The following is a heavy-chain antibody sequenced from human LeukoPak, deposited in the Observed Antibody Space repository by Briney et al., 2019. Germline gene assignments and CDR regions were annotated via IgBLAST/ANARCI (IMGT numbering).Heavy chain of an antibody. J-gene: IGHJ4*02. CDR2: IVVGSGNT. D-gene: IGHD6-13*01. CDR3: TKDQIFSAAAGISVLFDY. Sequence: VKVSCKASGFTFTSSAMQWVRQARGQRLEWIGWIVVGSGNTNYAQKFQERVTITRDMSTSTAYMELSSLRSEDTAVYYCTKDQIFSAAAGISVLFDYWGQGTLVTVSS. CDR1: GFTFTSSA. V-gene: IGHV1-58*02.